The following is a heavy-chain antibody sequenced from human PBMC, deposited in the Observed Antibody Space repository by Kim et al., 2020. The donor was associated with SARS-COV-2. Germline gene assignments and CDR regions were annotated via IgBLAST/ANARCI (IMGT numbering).Heavy chain of an antibody. V-gene: IGHV4-59*13. CDR2: IYYSGST. CDR1: GGSISSYY. Sequence: SETLSLTCTVSGGSISSYYWSWIRQPPGKGLEWIGYIYYSGSTNYNPSLKSRVTISVDTSKNQFSLKLSSVTAADTAVYYCARDGSTVVTGGMDVWGQGTTVTVSS. CDR3: ARDGSTVVTGGMDV. D-gene: IGHD2-15*01. J-gene: IGHJ6*02.